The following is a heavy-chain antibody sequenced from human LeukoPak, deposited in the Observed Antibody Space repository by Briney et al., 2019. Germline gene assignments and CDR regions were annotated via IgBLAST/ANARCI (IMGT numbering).Heavy chain of an antibody. CDR3: ARWSREYNTTRSATLYWHFDL. D-gene: IGHD1-14*01. CDR2: INHSGST. CDR1: GGSFTGYY. V-gene: IGHV4-34*01. Sequence: PSETLSLTCAVYGGSFTGYYWSWIRQPPGKGLEWIGEINHSGSTNYNPSLKSRVTISVDTSKNQFSLKLSSVTAADTAVYYCARWSREYNTTRSATLYWHFDLWGRGTLVTVSS. J-gene: IGHJ2*01.